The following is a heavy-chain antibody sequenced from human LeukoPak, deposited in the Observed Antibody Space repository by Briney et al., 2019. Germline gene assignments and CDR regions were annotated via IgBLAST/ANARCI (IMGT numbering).Heavy chain of an antibody. Sequence: PSGTLSLTCAVSSGSISSSNWWSRVRPPPGKGLEWIGEIYHSGSTNYNPSLKSRVTISVDKSKNQFSLKLSSVTAADTAVYYCARASYGSGTSGGSGMDVWGKGTTVTVSS. V-gene: IGHV4-4*02. CDR1: SGSISSSNW. CDR2: IYHSGST. D-gene: IGHD3-10*01. CDR3: ARASYGSGTSGGSGMDV. J-gene: IGHJ6*04.